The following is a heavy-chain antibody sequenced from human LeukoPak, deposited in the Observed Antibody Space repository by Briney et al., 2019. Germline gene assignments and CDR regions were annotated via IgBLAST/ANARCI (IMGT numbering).Heavy chain of an antibody. D-gene: IGHD4-17*01. CDR2: IRYDGSNK. CDR3: AKVLFDYGDLYDY. V-gene: IGHV3-30*02. CDR1: GFTFSSYG. Sequence: PGGSLRLSCAASGFTFSSYGVHWVRQAPGKGLEWVAFIRYDGSNKYYADSVKGRFTISRDNSKNTLYLQMNSLRAEDTAVYYCAKVLFDYGDLYDYWGQGTLVTVSS. J-gene: IGHJ4*02.